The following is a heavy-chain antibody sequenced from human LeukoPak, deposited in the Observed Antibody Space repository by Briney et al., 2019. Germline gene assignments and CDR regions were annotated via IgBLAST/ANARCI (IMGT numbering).Heavy chain of an antibody. CDR2: INTDGSST. V-gene: IGHV3-74*01. J-gene: IGHJ5*02. CDR3: ARDTVTNNWFDP. Sequence: GSLRLSCAASGFTFSSYWMHWVRQAPGKGLVWVSRINTDGSSTSYADSVKGRFTISRDNAKNTLCLQMNSLRAEDTAVYYCARDTVTNNWFDPWGQGTLVTVSS. D-gene: IGHD4-11*01. CDR1: GFTFSSYW.